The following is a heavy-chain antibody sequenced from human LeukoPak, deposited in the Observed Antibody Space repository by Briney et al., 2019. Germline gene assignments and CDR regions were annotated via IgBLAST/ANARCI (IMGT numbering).Heavy chain of an antibody. J-gene: IGHJ5*02. Sequence: GGSLRLSCAASGFTFDDYTMHWVRQAPGKGLEWVSLTNWDGGSTFYTDSVKGRFTISRDNSKNSLYLQMNSLRTEDTAFYYCARGRFYDSSENYFDPWGQGTLVTVSS. CDR3: ARGRFYDSSENYFDP. CDR2: TNWDGGST. CDR1: GFTFDDYT. D-gene: IGHD3-22*01. V-gene: IGHV3-43*01.